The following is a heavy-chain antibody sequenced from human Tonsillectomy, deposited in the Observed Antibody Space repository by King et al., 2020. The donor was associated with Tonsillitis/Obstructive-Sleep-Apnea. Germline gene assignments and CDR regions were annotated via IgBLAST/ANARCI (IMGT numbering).Heavy chain of an antibody. J-gene: IGHJ4*02. D-gene: IGHD4-17*01. CDR1: GYTFTRYA. CDR2: ISAYNGNT. Sequence: QLVQSGAEVKKPGASVKVSCKASGYTFTRYAISWVRLAPGQGLEWMGWISAYNGNTDYAQKIQGRVTMTTDTSTSTAYMELRSLRSDDTAVYYCASHDYGDQYYFDYWGQGTLVTVSS. CDR3: ASHDYGDQYYFDY. V-gene: IGHV1-18*01.